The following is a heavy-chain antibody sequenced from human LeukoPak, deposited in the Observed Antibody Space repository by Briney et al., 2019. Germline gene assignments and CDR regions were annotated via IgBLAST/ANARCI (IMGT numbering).Heavy chain of an antibody. Sequence: SETLSLTCTVSGGSISSGDYYWSWIRQPPGKGLEWIGYIHYSGSTNYNPSLKSRVTISVDTSKNQVSLKLSSVTAADTAVYYCASMTYYYDSSGYYYEGNFDYWGQGTLVTVSS. J-gene: IGHJ4*02. D-gene: IGHD3-22*01. CDR1: GGSISSGDYY. V-gene: IGHV4-30-4*08. CDR2: IHYSGST. CDR3: ASMTYYYDSSGYYYEGNFDY.